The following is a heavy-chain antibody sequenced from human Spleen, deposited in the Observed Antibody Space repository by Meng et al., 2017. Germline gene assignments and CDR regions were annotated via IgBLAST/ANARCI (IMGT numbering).Heavy chain of an antibody. CDR2: INHSGST. CDR1: GCAFSYYY. D-gene: IGHD4-11*01. CDR3: ARGPTTMAHDFDY. V-gene: IGHV4-34*01. J-gene: IGHJ4*02. Sequence: QVHLRPWGAGVLNPPYTPSLTCVVSGCAFSYYYLSWIRQPPGKGLEWIGEINHSGSTNYNPSLESRATISVDTSQNNLSLKLSSVTAADSAVYYCARGPTTMAHDFDYWGQGTLVTVSS.